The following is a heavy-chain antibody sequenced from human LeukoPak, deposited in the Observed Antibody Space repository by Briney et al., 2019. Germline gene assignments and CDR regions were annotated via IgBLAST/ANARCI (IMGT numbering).Heavy chain of an antibody. CDR3: AQKAPYSPGYSQD. CDR1: GGSITSYY. Sequence: SETLSLTCTVSGGSITSYYWTWIRQFPGKGLEWIGYIYHSGTTSYNPSLKSRVTISADTSKNQFSLKLSSVTAADTAVYYCAQKAPYSPGYSQDWGQGTLVTVSS. CDR2: IYHSGTT. D-gene: IGHD2-15*01. J-gene: IGHJ1*01. V-gene: IGHV4-59*01.